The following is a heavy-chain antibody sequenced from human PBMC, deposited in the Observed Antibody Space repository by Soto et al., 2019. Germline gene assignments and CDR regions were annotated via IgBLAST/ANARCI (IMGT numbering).Heavy chain of an antibody. CDR2: FYYSGIT. V-gene: IGHV4-61*08. CDR3: ARVTVAVPATTHYFDY. J-gene: IGHJ4*02. Sequence: PSETLSLTCTFSYVSINSGDYYFSGIRQPPGNLLEWIGYFYYSGITNYNPSLKSRVTISADTSKNQFSLKLRSVTAADAAVYYCARVTVAVPATTHYFDYWGQGTLVTVSS. CDR1: YVSINSGDYY. D-gene: IGHD1-26*01.